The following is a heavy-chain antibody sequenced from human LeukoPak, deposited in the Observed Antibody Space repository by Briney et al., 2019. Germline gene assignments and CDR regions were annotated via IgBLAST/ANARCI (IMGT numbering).Heavy chain of an antibody. CDR3: ARRHGLIDTRHFDY. J-gene: IGHJ4*02. Sequence: GGSLRLSCAASGFTFTNYGFSWVRQVPGKGLEWVSATSSTGRTIYYAESVKGRFTISRDDSKNTVYLQMNSLRAEDTAVYYCARRHGLIDTRHFDYWGQGTLVTISS. V-gene: IGHV3-23*01. CDR1: GFTFTNYG. D-gene: IGHD3-22*01. CDR2: TSSTGRTI.